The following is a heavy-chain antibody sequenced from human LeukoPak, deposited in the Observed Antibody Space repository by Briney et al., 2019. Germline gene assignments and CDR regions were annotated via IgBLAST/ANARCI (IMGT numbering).Heavy chain of an antibody. J-gene: IGHJ3*02. Sequence: GGSLRLSCAASGFTFDDYAMHWVRLAPGKGLEWVSGISWNSGSIGYADSVKGRFTISRDNAKNSLYLQVNSLRAEDMALYYCAKDEFVASDFTGAFDIWGQGTMVTVSS. V-gene: IGHV3-9*03. CDR2: ISWNSGSI. CDR1: GFTFDDYA. CDR3: AKDEFVASDFTGAFDI. D-gene: IGHD2-8*02.